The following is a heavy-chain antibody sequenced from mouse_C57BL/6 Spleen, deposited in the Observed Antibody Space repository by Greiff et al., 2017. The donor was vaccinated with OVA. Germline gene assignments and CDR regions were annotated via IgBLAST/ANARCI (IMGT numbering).Heavy chain of an antibody. Sequence: VQLQQPGTDLVKPGASVKLSCKASGYTFTSYWMHWVKQRPGHGLEWIGNINPSNGGTNYHEKFKSKATLTVDKSSSTAYMQLSSLTSEVSAVYYCARGGPYYDYDEDFAYWGQGTLVTVSA. CDR1: GYTFTSYW. CDR3: ARGGPYYDYDEDFAY. CDR2: INPSNGGT. J-gene: IGHJ3*01. V-gene: IGHV1-53*01. D-gene: IGHD2-4*01.